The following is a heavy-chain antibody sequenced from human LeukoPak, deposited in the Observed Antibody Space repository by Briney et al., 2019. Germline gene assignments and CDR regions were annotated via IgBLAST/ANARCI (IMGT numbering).Heavy chain of an antibody. CDR3: RGVRFGELFDY. CDR1: GDSISTSNSY. J-gene: IGHJ4*02. Sequence: KTSETLSLTCTVSGDSISTSNSYWGWIRQPPGKGLEWIGSIYTSGSTNYNPSLKSRVTMSVDTSKNQFSLQLSSVTAADTAVHYCRGVRFGELFDYWGQGTLVTVSS. CDR2: IYTSGST. D-gene: IGHD3-10*01. V-gene: IGHV4-39*07.